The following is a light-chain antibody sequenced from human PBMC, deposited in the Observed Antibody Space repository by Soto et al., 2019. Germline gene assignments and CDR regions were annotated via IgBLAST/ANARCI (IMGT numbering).Light chain of an antibody. V-gene: IGKV1-5*01. J-gene: IGKJ1*01. CDR1: QSIGSW. CDR2: DAS. Sequence: DIQMTQSPSTLSASVGDRVTITCRASQSIGSWLAWYQQKPGKAPKVLIYDASSLESGVPSRFSGSGSGTEFTLTISSLQPDDFATYSCQQYNSYWTFGQGTKVEIK. CDR3: QQYNSYWT.